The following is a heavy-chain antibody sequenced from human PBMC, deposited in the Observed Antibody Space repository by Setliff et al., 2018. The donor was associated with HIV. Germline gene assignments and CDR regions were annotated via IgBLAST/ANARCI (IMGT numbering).Heavy chain of an antibody. CDR2: IYTSGST. CDR1: GGSITSYY. Sequence: PSETLSLTCIVSGGSITSYYWSWIRQPAGKGLEWIGHIYTSGSTNYNPSLKSRVTISVDTSKNQFSLKLSSVTAADTAVYYCARGGRSLAAQTWFDPWGQGTLVTVSS. CDR3: ARGGRSLAAQTWFDP. D-gene: IGHD6-6*01. V-gene: IGHV4-4*07. J-gene: IGHJ5*02.